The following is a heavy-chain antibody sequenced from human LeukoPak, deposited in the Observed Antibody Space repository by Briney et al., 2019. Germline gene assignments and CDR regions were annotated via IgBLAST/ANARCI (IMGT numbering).Heavy chain of an antibody. CDR2: ISYDGSNK. J-gene: IGHJ4*02. CDR3: ARGYGDFDY. CDR1: GFTFSSYG. V-gene: IGHV3-30*03. Sequence: GGSLRLSCAASGFTFSSYGMHWVRQAPGKGLEWVAVISYDGSNKYYADSVKGRFTISRDNSKNTLYLQMNSLRAEDTAVYYCARGYGDFDYWGQGTLVTISS. D-gene: IGHD4-17*01.